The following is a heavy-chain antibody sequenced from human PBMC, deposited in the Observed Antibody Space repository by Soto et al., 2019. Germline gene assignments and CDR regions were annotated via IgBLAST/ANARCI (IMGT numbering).Heavy chain of an antibody. V-gene: IGHV3-9*01. CDR2: ISCNSGSI. D-gene: IGHD6-19*01. J-gene: IGHJ3*02. CDR1: GFTFDDYA. Sequence: EEQLVESGGGLGQHGRSLRLSCAASGFTFDDYAMHCVRQVPGKGLEWVSGISCNSGSITYADSVKGRFTISRDNAKNPLYLQINSLRDEDTAVYYCTKGNGWSHTGDAFYICGQGTMLIVSS. CDR3: TKGNGWSHTGDAFYI.